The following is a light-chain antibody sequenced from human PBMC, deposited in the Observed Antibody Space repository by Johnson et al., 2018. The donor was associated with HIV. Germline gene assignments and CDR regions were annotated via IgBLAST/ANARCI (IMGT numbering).Light chain of an antibody. V-gene: IGLV1-51*02. CDR2: KDN. J-gene: IGLJ1*01. CDR1: SSNIGNNF. Sequence: QSVLTQPPSVSAAPGQKVTISCSGNSSNIGNNFVSWYQVLPGTAPKLLIYKDNERPSGIPDRFSGSKSGTSATLGITGLQTGDEADYYCGTWDTSLSTGGVFGTGTKVTGL. CDR3: GTWDTSLSTGGV.